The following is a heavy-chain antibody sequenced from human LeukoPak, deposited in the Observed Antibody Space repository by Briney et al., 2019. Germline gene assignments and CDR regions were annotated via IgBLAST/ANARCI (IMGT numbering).Heavy chain of an antibody. J-gene: IGHJ5*02. D-gene: IGHD2-15*01. CDR3: ARGGLGYCSGGSCYFHWFDP. V-gene: IGHV1-2*06. CDR2: INPNSGGT. Sequence: ASVTVSCTASGYTFSGYYMHWVRQAPGQGLEWMGRINPNSGGTNYAQKFQGRVTMTRDTSISTAYMELSRLRSDDTAVYYCARGGLGYCSGGSCYFHWFDPWGQGTLVTVSS. CDR1: GYTFSGYY.